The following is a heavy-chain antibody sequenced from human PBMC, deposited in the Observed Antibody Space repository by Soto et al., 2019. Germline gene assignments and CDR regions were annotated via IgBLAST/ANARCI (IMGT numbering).Heavy chain of an antibody. V-gene: IGHV1-69*02. J-gene: IGHJ6*02. D-gene: IGHD6-13*01. CDR1: GGTFSSYT. CDR2: IIPILGIA. Sequence: QVQLVQSGAEVKKPGSSVKVSCKASGGTFSSYTISWVRQAPGQGLEWMGRIIPILGIANYAQKFQGRVTITADKSTSTAYMELSSLRSEDTAVYYCARLLVLDYYYGMDGWGQGTTVTVSS. CDR3: ARLLVLDYYYGMDG.